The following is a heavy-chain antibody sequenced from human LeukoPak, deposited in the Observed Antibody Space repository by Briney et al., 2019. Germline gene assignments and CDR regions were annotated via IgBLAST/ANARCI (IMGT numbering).Heavy chain of an antibody. Sequence: PGRSLRLSCAASGFTFSSYAMHWVRQAPGKGLEWVAVIWYDGSNKYYADSVKGRFTISRDNSKNTLYLQMNSLRAEDTAVYYCARAWPGGNWNYASYGMDVWGQGTTVTVSS. CDR2: IWYDGSNK. CDR3: ARAWPGGNWNYASYGMDV. D-gene: IGHD1-1*01. V-gene: IGHV3-33*08. J-gene: IGHJ6*02. CDR1: GFTFSSYA.